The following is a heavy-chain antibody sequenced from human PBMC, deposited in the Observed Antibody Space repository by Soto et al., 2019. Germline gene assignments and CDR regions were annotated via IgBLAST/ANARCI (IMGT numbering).Heavy chain of an antibody. J-gene: IGHJ3*02. Sequence: GGSLRLSCAASGFTFSNAWMNWVRQAPGKGLEWVGRIKSKTDGGTTDYAAPVKGRFTISRDDSKNTLYLQMNSLKTEDTAVYYCTTGPYIVGGLVVDIWGQGTMVTVSS. CDR1: GFTFSNAW. D-gene: IGHD1-26*01. CDR2: IKSKTDGGTT. CDR3: TTGPYIVGGLVVDI. V-gene: IGHV3-15*07.